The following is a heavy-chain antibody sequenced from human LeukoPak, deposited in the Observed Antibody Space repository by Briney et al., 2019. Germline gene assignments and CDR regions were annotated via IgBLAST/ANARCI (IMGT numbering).Heavy chain of an antibody. V-gene: IGHV3-13*01. Sequence: PGGSLRLSCAASGFTFSSYDMHWVRQATGKGLEWVSAIGTAGDTYYPGSVKGRFTISRGNAKNSLYLQMNSLRAGDTAVYYCARGLWFGESRWFDPWGQGTLVTVSS. CDR1: GFTFSSYD. D-gene: IGHD3-10*01. J-gene: IGHJ5*02. CDR3: ARGLWFGESRWFDP. CDR2: IGTAGDT.